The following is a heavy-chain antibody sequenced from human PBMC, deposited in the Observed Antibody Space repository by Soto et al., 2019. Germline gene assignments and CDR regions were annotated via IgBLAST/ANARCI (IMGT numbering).Heavy chain of an antibody. V-gene: IGHV4-39*07. CDR1: GGSISSTTYY. CDR2: FFIGGNT. J-gene: IGHJ6*02. CDR3: ARELRFGEDYYGMDV. D-gene: IGHD3-10*01. Sequence: SETLSLTCTVSGGSISSTTYYWGWMRQPPGKGLEWIASFFIGGNTYYNPSLKSRVTISVDTSKNQFSLKLSSVTAADTAVYYCARELRFGEDYYGMDVWGQGTTVTVSS.